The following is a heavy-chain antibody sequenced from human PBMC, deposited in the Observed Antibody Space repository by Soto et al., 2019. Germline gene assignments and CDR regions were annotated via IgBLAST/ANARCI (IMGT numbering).Heavy chain of an antibody. J-gene: IGHJ6*02. CDR1: GSTFTGYY. CDR2: INPNSGGT. V-gene: IGHV1-2*04. Sequence: ASVKVSCKASGSTFTGYYMHWVRQAPGQGLEWMGWINPNSGGTNYAQKFQGWVTMTRDTSISTAYMERSRLRSDDTAVYCCARDLAYCGGDCYSSGGMDVWGQGTTVTVSS. CDR3: ARDLAYCGGDCYSSGGMDV. D-gene: IGHD2-21*02.